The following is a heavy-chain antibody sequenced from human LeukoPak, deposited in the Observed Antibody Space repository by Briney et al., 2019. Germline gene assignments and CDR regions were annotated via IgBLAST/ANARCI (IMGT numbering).Heavy chain of an antibody. D-gene: IGHD5-24*01. CDR1: GFTVSNNY. J-gene: IGHJ4*02. V-gene: IGHV3-53*01. CDR3: ARHRDGYSLGFFDY. Sequence: PGGSLRLSCAASGFTVSNNYMSWVRQAPGKGLEWVSVIYRDDSTYYADSVKGRFTISRDNSKNTLYLQMNSLRAEDTAVYYCARHRDGYSLGFFDYWGQGTLVTVSS. CDR2: IYRDDST.